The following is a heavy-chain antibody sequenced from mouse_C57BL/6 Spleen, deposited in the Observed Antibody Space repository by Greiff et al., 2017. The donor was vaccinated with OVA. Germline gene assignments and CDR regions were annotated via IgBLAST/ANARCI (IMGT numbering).Heavy chain of an antibody. Sequence: QVQLQQPGAELVKPGASVKLSCKASGYTFTSYWMQWVKQRPGQGLEWIGEIDPSDSYTNYNQKFKGKATLTVDTSSSTAYMQLSSLTSEDSAVYYWARIGSSQSMDYWGQGTSVTVSS. CDR3: ARIGSSQSMDY. V-gene: IGHV1-50*01. J-gene: IGHJ4*01. CDR1: GYTFTSYW. D-gene: IGHD1-1*01. CDR2: IDPSDSYT.